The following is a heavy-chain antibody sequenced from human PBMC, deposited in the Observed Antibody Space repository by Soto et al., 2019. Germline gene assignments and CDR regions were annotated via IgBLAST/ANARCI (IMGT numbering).Heavy chain of an antibody. J-gene: IGHJ6*02. CDR2: INPNSGGT. CDR1: GYTFTGYY. D-gene: IGHD6-19*01. CDR3: ARDHHMGGSGWYEGYYYYGMDV. V-gene: IGHV1-2*02. Sequence: ASVKVSCKASGYTFTGYYMHWVRQAPGQGLEWMGWINPNSGGTNYAQKFQGRVTMTRDTSISTAYMELSRLRSDDTAVYYCARDHHMGGSGWYEGYYYYGMDVWGQGTTVTVSS.